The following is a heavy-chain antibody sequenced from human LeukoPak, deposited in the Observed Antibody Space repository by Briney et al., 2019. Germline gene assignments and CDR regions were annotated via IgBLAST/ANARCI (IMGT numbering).Heavy chain of an antibody. CDR2: INDSGTT. Sequence: SETLSLTCGVSSEFFSGYYWGWIRQPPGKGLEWIGDINDSGTTKYNPTLKSRVTISIDSSKREFSLKVKSVTAADTAVYYCARLPLGAFGEVLNFDYWGQGTPVTVSS. D-gene: IGHD3-10*01. CDR3: ARLPLGAFGEVLNFDY. V-gene: IGHV4-34*01. J-gene: IGHJ4*02. CDR1: SEFFSGYY.